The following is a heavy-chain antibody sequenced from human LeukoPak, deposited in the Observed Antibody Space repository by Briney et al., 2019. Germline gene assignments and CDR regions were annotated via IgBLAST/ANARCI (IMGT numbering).Heavy chain of an antibody. D-gene: IGHD2-2*01. V-gene: IGHV1-18*01. CDR2: ISAYNGNT. CDR1: GYTFTSYG. J-gene: IGHJ2*01. Sequence: ASVKVSCKASGYTFTSYGISWVRQAPGQGLEWTGWISAYNGNTNYAQKLQGRVTMTTDTSTSTAYMELRSLRSDDTAVYYCAREGIVVVPGSLVYFDLWGRGTLVTVSS. CDR3: AREGIVVVPGSLVYFDL.